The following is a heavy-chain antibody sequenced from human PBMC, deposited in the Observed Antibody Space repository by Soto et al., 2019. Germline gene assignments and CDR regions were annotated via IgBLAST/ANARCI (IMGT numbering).Heavy chain of an antibody. J-gene: IGHJ4*02. CDR3: ARRYGSCFDY. CDR2: IYYSGST. Sequence: QVQLQESGPGLVKTSETLSLTCTVSGGSISRYYWSWIRPPPGKGLEWIGYIYYSGSTTYNPSLKSRVTTSVDTSKNQFSRKLSSVTAADTAVYYCARRYGSCFDYWGQGTLVTVSS. D-gene: IGHD5-18*01. CDR1: GGSISRYY. V-gene: IGHV4-59*08.